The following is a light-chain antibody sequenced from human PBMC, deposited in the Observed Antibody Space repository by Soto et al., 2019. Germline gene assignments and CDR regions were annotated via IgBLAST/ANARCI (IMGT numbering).Light chain of an antibody. CDR1: QYINTR. J-gene: IGKJ1*01. Sequence: EIGLTQTPTTLSSFPGYRVTLSCRASQYINTRLAWYQHRPGKAPRLLIYQTSIRDAGIPARFSASGSGTDCTLTISEVQTEDVALDYCHQRQSWPRTFGQGTKVDIK. CDR2: QTS. CDR3: HQRQSWPRT. V-gene: IGKV3D-11*03.